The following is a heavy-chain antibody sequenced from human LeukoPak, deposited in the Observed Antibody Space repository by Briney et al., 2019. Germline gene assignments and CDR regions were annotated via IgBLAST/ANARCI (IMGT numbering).Heavy chain of an antibody. Sequence: NPGGSLRLSCAASGFTFSDYYMSWIRQAPGKGLEWVSYISSSGSTIYYADSVKGRFTISRDNAKNSLYLQMNSLRAEDTAVYYCARDSVVRGVIGGTDWPDYWGQGTLVTVSS. V-gene: IGHV3-11*01. CDR1: GFTFSDYY. J-gene: IGHJ4*02. CDR3: ARDSVVRGVIGGTDWPDY. CDR2: ISSSGSTI. D-gene: IGHD3-10*01.